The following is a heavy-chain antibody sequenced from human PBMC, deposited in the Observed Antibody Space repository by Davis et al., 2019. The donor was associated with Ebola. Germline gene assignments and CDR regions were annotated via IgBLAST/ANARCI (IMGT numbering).Heavy chain of an antibody. J-gene: IGHJ4*02. CDR1: GGTFSSYA. CDR2: IIPIFGTA. Sequence: AASVKVSCKASGGTFSSYAISWVRQAPGQGLEWMGGIIPIFGTANYAQKFQGRVTITADKSTSTAYMELSSLRSEDTAVYYCVRGGVYGGRVDYWGQGTLVTVSS. D-gene: IGHD2/OR15-2a*01. CDR3: VRGGVYGGRVDY. V-gene: IGHV1-69*06.